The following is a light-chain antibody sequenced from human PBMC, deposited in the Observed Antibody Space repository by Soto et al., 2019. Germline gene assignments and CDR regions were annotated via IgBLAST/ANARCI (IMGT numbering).Light chain of an antibody. CDR1: SGDIGDYNY. V-gene: IGLV2-14*01. CDR3: CSYTRSGTLI. CDR2: DVS. J-gene: IGLJ1*01. Sequence: QSALTQPASVSGSPGQSITISCVGTSGDIGDYNYVSWYQQHPGKVPKVIIYDVSNRPSGVSYRFSGTKSGNTASQTVSGLQAEDEADYYCCSYTRSGTLIFGTGTKVTVL.